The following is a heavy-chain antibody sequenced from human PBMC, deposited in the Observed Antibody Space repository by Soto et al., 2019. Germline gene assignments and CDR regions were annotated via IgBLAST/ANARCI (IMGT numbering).Heavy chain of an antibody. CDR3: ARGALPYDAFDI. CDR2: ISSSSSTI. CDR1: GVTFSSYS. J-gene: IGHJ3*02. V-gene: IGHV3-48*02. Sequence: GGALRLSCAASGVTFSSYSMNWVRQAPGKGLEWVSYISSSSSTIYYADSVKGRFTISRDNDKNSLYLQMNSLRDEDTAVYYCARGALPYDAFDIWGQGTMVTVSS.